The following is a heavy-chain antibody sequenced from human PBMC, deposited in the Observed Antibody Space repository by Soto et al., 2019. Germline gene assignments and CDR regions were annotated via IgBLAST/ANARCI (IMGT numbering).Heavy chain of an antibody. J-gene: IGHJ3*01. CDR2: VSWNSATI. V-gene: IGHV3-9*01. CDR3: AKGGASRVDALDV. Sequence: EVQLVESGGGLAQPGRSLRLSCAASGFIFDEYAMHWVRQVPGKGLEWVSTVSWNSATIAYADSVKGRFIISRDSATNSLYLQMSSLRPEDPAFYYRAKGGASRVDALDVWGQGTLVTVSS. D-gene: IGHD3-16*01. CDR1: GFIFDEYA.